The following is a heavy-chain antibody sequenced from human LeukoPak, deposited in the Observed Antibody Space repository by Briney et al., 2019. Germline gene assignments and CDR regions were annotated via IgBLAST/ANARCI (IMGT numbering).Heavy chain of an antibody. CDR3: ARVDSSSWAS. CDR2: INWNGGST. Sequence: PGGSLRLSCAASGFTFSSYAMSWARQAPGKGLEWVSGINWNGGSTGYADSVKGRLTISRDNAKNSLYLQMNSLRAEDTALYYCARVDSSSWASWGQGTLVTVSS. V-gene: IGHV3-20*04. D-gene: IGHD6-13*01. CDR1: GFTFSSYA. J-gene: IGHJ4*02.